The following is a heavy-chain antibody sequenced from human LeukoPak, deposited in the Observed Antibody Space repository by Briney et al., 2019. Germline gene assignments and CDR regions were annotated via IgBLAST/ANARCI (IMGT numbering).Heavy chain of an antibody. CDR2: IYCSGST. CDR1: GGSISSYY. V-gene: IGHV4-59*01. Sequence: SETLSLTCTVSGGSISSYYWSWIRQPPGKGLEWIGYIYCSGSTNYNPSLKSRVTISVDTSKNQFSLKLSSVTAADTAVYYCARGYCSGGSCPIYYYYMDVWGKGTTVTVSS. CDR3: ARGYCSGGSCPIYYYYMDV. D-gene: IGHD2-15*01. J-gene: IGHJ6*03.